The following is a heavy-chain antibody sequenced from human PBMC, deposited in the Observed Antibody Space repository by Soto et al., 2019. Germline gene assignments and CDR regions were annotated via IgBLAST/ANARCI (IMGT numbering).Heavy chain of an antibody. CDR2: IYYSGST. V-gene: IGHV4-39*01. J-gene: IGHJ3*02. Sequence: QLQLQESGPGLVKPSETLSLTCTVSGGSISSSSYYWGWIRQPPGKGLEWIGSIYYSGSTYYNPSLKSRVTISVDTSKNQFSLKLSSVTAADTAVYYCARQGDSSGWTDAFDIWGQGTMVTVSS. D-gene: IGHD6-19*01. CDR1: GGSISSSSYY. CDR3: ARQGDSSGWTDAFDI.